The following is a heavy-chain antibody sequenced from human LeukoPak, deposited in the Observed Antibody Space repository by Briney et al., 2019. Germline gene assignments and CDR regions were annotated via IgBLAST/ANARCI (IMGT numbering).Heavy chain of an antibody. V-gene: IGHV4-59*01. CDR2: IYYSGST. J-gene: IGHJ6*03. D-gene: IGHD1-26*01. Sequence: PSETLSLTCTVSGGSISSYYWSWIRQPPGKGLEWIGYIYYSGSTNYNPSLKSRVTISVDTSKNQFSLKLSSVTAADTAVYYCAREVRSRYYYYYMDVWGKGTTVTVSS. CDR3: AREVRSRYYYYYMDV. CDR1: GGSISSYY.